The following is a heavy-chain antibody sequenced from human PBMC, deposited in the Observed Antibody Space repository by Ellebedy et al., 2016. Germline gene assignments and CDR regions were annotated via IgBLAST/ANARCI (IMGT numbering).Heavy chain of an antibody. J-gene: IGHJ6*02. CDR1: GGTFSSYA. Sequence: ASVKVSXXASGGTFSSYAISWVRQAPGQGLEWMGWINTNTGNPTYAQGFTGRFVFSLDTSVSTAYLQICSLKAEDTAVYYCATAYYDFWSGYERYGMDVWGQGTTVTVSS. D-gene: IGHD3-3*01. CDR3: ATAYYDFWSGYERYGMDV. CDR2: INTNTGNP. V-gene: IGHV7-4-1*01.